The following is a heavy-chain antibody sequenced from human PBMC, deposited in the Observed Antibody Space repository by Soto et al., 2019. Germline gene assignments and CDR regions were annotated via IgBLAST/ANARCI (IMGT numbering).Heavy chain of an antibody. Sequence: AETLSPSWAVEGGFFGGYYWSGIRQPPGEGLAWIGEINHSGRTNSNPSLKSRATISVDTSKNQFSLKLSSVTAADTAVYYCARGRVRGAAAGTGRYYYFGMDVWGQGTTVT. CDR1: GGFFGGYY. CDR3: ARGRVRGAAAGTGRYYYFGMDV. CDR2: INHSGRT. D-gene: IGHD6-13*01. J-gene: IGHJ6*02. V-gene: IGHV4-34*01.